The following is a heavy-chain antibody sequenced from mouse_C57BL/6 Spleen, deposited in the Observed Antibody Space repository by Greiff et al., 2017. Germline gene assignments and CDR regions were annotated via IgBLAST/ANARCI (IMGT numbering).Heavy chain of an antibody. Sequence: VQLKESGGGLVKPGGSLKLSCAASGFTFSSYTMSWVRQTPEKRLEWVATISGGGGNTYYPDSVKGRFTISRDNAKNTLYLQMSSLRSEDTALYDCARRVTTVVATPSAYFDVWGTGTTVTVSS. CDR1: GFTFSSYT. J-gene: IGHJ1*03. CDR2: ISGGGGNT. D-gene: IGHD1-1*01. CDR3: ARRVTTVVATPSAYFDV. V-gene: IGHV5-9*01.